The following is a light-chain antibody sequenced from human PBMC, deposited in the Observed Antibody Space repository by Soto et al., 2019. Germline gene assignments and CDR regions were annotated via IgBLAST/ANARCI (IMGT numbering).Light chain of an antibody. V-gene: IGKV3-20*01. J-gene: IGKJ1*01. CDR2: GAS. CDR1: QSVSSSY. Sequence: EIVLTQSPGTLSLSPGERATLSCRASQSVSSSYLAWYQQKPGQAPRLLIYGASSRATGTPDRFSGSGSGTDFILTISRLEHEDFAVYYCQQYGSSPPWTFGEGTKVEIK. CDR3: QQYGSSPPWT.